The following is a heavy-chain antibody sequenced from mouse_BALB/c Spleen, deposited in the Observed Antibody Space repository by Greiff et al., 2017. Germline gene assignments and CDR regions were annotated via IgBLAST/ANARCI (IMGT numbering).Heavy chain of an antibody. CDR3: AISSFSTGGCFAY. CDR1: GYSFTSYW. V-gene: IGHV1-5*01. Sequence: VQLKESGTVLARPGASVKMSCKASGYSFTSYWMHWVKQRPGQGLEWIGAIYPGNSDTSYNQKFKGKAKLTAVTSASTAYMELSSLTNEDSAVYYSAISSFSTGGCFAYWGQGTLVTVSA. CDR2: IYPGNSDT. J-gene: IGHJ3*01. D-gene: IGHD1-1*01.